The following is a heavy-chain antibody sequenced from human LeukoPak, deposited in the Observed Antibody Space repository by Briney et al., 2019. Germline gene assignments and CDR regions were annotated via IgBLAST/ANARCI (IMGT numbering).Heavy chain of an antibody. Sequence: GGSLRLSCAASGFTFSSHGMNWVRQAPGKGLEWVSGISPSGGITYYTDSVKGRFTISRDNSKNTQSLQMNSLRAEDTAVYYCARDAGDILTGYYTYYYYYMDVWGKGTTVTISS. CDR2: ISPSGGIT. CDR3: ARDAGDILTGYYTYYYYYMDV. J-gene: IGHJ6*03. V-gene: IGHV3-23*01. CDR1: GFTFSSHG. D-gene: IGHD3-9*01.